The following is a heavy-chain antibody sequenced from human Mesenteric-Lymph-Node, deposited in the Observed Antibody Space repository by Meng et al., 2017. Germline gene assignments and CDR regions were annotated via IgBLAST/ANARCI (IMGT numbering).Heavy chain of an antibody. CDR1: GFTFSDHY. J-gene: IGHJ4*02. V-gene: IGHV3-72*01. CDR2: TRNKANSYTT. Sequence: GESLKISCAASGFTFSDHYMDWVRQAPGKGLEWVGRTRNKANSYTTEYAASVKGRFTISRDDSKNSLYLQMNSLKTEDTAVYYCANGGSGELFGTFFDSWGQGTLVTVSS. D-gene: IGHD3-10*01. CDR3: ANGGSGELFGTFFDS.